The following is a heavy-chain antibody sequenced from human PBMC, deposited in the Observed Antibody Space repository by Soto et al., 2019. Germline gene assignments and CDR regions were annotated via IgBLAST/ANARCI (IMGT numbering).Heavy chain of an antibody. Sequence: SETLSLTCTVSGGSISSYYWSWIRQPPGKGLEWIGYIYYSGSTNYNPSLKSRVTISVDTSKNQFSLKLSSVTAADTAVYYCAREGFGGDAFDIWGQGTMVTVSS. J-gene: IGHJ3*02. CDR3: AREGFGGDAFDI. D-gene: IGHD3-10*01. CDR2: IYYSGST. CDR1: GGSISSYY. V-gene: IGHV4-59*01.